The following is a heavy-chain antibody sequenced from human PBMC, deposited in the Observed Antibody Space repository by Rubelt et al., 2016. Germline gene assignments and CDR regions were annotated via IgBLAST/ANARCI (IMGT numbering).Heavy chain of an antibody. J-gene: IGHJ4*02. Sequence: QVQLVQSGAEVKKPGASVKVSCKASGYIFTSYTIHWLRQAPGQRLEWMGWISTGNGNTKYSQSFQGRVSISMDTSASIAYMELSSLRSEDTALYYCARIYSTSWYLDYWGQETMVTVSS. V-gene: IGHV1-3*04. CDR3: ARIYSTSWYLDY. CDR2: ISTGNGNT. CDR1: GYIFTSYT. D-gene: IGHD6-13*01.